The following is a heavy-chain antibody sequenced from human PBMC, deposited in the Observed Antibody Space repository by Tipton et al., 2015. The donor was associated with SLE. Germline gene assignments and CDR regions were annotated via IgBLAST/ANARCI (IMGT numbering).Heavy chain of an antibody. CDR3: ARDLLPGYYGMDV. D-gene: IGHD1-26*01. Sequence: SLRLSCAASGFDVSNNYMSWVRQAPGKGLEWVSVIYSGGSTYYADSVKGRFTISRDNSKNTPYLQMNSLRAEDTAVYYCARDLLPGYYGMDVWGQGTTVTVSS. CDR2: IYSGGST. CDR1: GFDVSNNY. J-gene: IGHJ6*02. V-gene: IGHV3-66*02.